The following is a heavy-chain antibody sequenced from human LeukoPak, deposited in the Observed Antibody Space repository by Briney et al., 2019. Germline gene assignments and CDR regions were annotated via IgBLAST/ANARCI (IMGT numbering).Heavy chain of an antibody. CDR3: AKDRASITIFGVVITDLDYFDY. J-gene: IGHJ4*02. Sequence: GGSLRLSCAASGFTFSSYAMSWVRQAPGKGLEWVSAISGSGGSTYYADSVKGRFTISRDNSKNTLYLQMNSLRAEDTAVYYCAKDRASITIFGVVITDLDYFDYWGQGTLVTVSS. V-gene: IGHV3-23*01. D-gene: IGHD3-3*01. CDR1: GFTFSSYA. CDR2: ISGSGGST.